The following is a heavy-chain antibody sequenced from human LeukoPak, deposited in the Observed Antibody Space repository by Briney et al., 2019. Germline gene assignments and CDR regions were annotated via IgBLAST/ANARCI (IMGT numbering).Heavy chain of an antibody. CDR2: TKSGDIT. CDR1: GFTFSAFG. J-gene: IGHJ6*02. Sequence: PGGSLRLSCAACGFTFSAFGMNWVRQAPGKGLEWVSTTKSGDITYYVDSVKGRFIISRDNSKNTLYLQMNSLRAEDTAKYYCTKDYCGKFCSAVWGQGTTVTVSS. CDR3: TKDYCGKFCSAV. D-gene: IGHD3-9*01. V-gene: IGHV3-23*01.